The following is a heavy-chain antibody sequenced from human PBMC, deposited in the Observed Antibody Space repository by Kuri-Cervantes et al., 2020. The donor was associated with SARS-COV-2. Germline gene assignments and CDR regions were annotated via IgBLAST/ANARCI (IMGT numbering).Heavy chain of an antibody. CDR1: GFTFSSYA. CDR2: ISGSGGST. CDR3: ANSLLWSGYYLDVFDI. D-gene: IGHD3-3*01. J-gene: IGHJ3*02. V-gene: IGHV3-23*01. Sequence: ETLSLTCAASGFTFSSYAMSWVRQAPGKGLEWVSVISGSGGSTYYADSVKGRFTISRDNSKNTLYLQMNSLRAEDTAVYYCANSLLWSGYYLDVFDIWGQGTMVTVS.